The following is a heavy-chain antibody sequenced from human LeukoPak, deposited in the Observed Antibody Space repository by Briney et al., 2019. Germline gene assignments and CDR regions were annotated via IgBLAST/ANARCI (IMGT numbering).Heavy chain of an antibody. CDR3: ARLSRGYSGYSPY. CDR2: IYYSGST. J-gene: IGHJ4*02. Sequence: PSETLSLTCTVSGGSISSSSYYWGWIRQPPGKGLEWIGSIYYSGSTHYNPSLKSRVTISVDTSKNQFSLKLSSVTAADTAVYYCARLSRGYSGYSPYWGQGTLVTVS. V-gene: IGHV4-39*01. D-gene: IGHD5-12*01. CDR1: GGSISSSSYY.